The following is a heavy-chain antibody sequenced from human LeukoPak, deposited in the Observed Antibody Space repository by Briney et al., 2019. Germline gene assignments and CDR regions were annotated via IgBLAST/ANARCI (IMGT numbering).Heavy chain of an antibody. CDR2: IYCSGST. CDR3: ATATLYCSGGSCYPNYFDY. V-gene: IGHV4-59*01. CDR1: GGSISSYY. J-gene: IGHJ4*02. D-gene: IGHD2-15*01. Sequence: PSETLSLTCTVSGGSISSYYWSWIRQPPGKGLEWIGYIYCSGSTKYNPSLKSRVTISGDTSKNQFALKLSSVTAADTAVHYCATATLYCSGGSCYPNYFDYWGQGTLVTVSS.